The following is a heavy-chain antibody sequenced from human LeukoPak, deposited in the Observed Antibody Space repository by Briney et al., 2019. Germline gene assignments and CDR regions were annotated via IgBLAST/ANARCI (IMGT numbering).Heavy chain of an antibody. CDR3: ARGSPVDTAMVEIY. Sequence: ASVKVSCKTSGYNFNDYGISWVRQAPGQGLEWMGWISAYNGNTDYAQAFQGRVTMTTDTSTSTVYMDLRSLRSDDTAVYYCARGSPVDTAMVEIYWGQGTLVTVSS. J-gene: IGHJ4*02. V-gene: IGHV1-18*01. CDR1: GYNFNDYG. D-gene: IGHD5-18*01. CDR2: ISAYNGNT.